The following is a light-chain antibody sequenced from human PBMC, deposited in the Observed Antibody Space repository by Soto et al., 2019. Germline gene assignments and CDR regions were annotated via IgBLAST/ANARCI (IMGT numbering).Light chain of an antibody. CDR2: GVS. Sequence: EIVMTQSPATLSVSPGERATLSCRASQSVFTNFAWYQHKDGQAPRLLIYGVSTKATGVPVRFSGSGSGTEFTLTISSLQSEDFAVYYCQQYNTWPLTFGGGTKVEIK. V-gene: IGKV3-15*01. CDR1: QSVFTN. CDR3: QQYNTWPLT. J-gene: IGKJ4*01.